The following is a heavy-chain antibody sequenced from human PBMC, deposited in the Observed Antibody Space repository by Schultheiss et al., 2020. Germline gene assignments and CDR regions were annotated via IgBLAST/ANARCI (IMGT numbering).Heavy chain of an antibody. CDR1: GGSISSENW. CDR2: IFHSGST. CDR3: ASLGYCSGYNCHSVS. Sequence: SETLSLTCAVAGGSISSENWWSWVRQSPGKGLEWIGEIFHSGSTNYNPSLKSRVTISVDNFKNQFSLKLSSLTAADTAVYYCASLGYCSGYNCHSVSWGQGTLVTVSS. V-gene: IGHV4-4*02. J-gene: IGHJ5*02. D-gene: IGHD2-15*01.